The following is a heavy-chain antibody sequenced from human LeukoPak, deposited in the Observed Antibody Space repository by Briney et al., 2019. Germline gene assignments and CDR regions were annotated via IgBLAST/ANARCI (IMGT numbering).Heavy chain of an antibody. D-gene: IGHD5-18*01. V-gene: IGHV3-23*01. CDR2: ISGRGSGGST. CDR3: AKGSGYSYRDAFDI. J-gene: IGHJ3*02. Sequence: PGGSLRLSCAASGFTFSSSAMSWVRQAPGKGLEWVSNISGRGSGGSTYYADSVKGRFTISRDNSKNTLYLQMNSLRAEDTAVYYCAKGSGYSYRDAFDIWGQGTMVTVSS. CDR1: GFTFSSSA.